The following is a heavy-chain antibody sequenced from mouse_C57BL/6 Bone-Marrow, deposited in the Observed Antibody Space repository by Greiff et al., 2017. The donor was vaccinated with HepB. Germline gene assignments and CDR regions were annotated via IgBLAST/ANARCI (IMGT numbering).Heavy chain of an antibody. J-gene: IGHJ2*01. CDR2: IDPSDSYT. D-gene: IGHD4-1*01. Sequence: QVQLQQPGAELVRPGTSVKLSCKASGYTFTSYWMHWVKQRPGQGLEWIEVIDPSDSYTNYNQKFKGKATLTVDTSSSTAYMQLSSLTSEDSAVYYCAKLGRWGDYWGQGTTLTVSS. V-gene: IGHV1-59*01. CDR1: GYTFTSYW. CDR3: AKLGRWGDY.